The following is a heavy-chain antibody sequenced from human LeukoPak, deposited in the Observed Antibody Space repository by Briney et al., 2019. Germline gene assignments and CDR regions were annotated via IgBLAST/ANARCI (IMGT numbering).Heavy chain of an antibody. V-gene: IGHV1-2*02. Sequence: ASVKVSCKASGYTFTGYYMHWVRQAPGHGLEWMGWINPNSGGTNYAQKFQGRVTMTRDTSISTAYMELSRLRSDDTAVYYCAWDSSGYYYFDYWGQGTLVTVSS. CDR1: GYTFTGYY. J-gene: IGHJ4*02. CDR2: INPNSGGT. CDR3: AWDSSGYYYFDY. D-gene: IGHD3-22*01.